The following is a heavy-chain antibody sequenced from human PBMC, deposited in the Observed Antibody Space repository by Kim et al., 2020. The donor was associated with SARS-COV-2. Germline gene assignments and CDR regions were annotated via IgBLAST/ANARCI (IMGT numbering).Heavy chain of an antibody. CDR2: IYYSGST. Sequence: SETLSLTCTVSGGSISSYYWSWIRQPPGKGLEWIGYIYYSGSTNYNPSLKSRVTISVDTSKNQFSLKLSSVTAADTAVYYCARHAYYYGSGSFPEYYFDYWGQETLVTVSS. CDR3: ARHAYYYGSGSFPEYYFDY. CDR1: GGSISSYY. D-gene: IGHD3-10*01. J-gene: IGHJ4*02. V-gene: IGHV4-59*13.